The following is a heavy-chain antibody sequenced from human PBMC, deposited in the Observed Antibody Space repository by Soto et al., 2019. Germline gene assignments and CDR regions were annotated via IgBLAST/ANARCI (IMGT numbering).Heavy chain of an antibody. CDR1: GYTFPSYG. V-gene: IGHV1-18*01. J-gene: IGHJ4*02. CDR2: ISAYNGNT. CDR3: ARDRITIFGVVIGEFDY. Sequence: GASVKVSCKASGYTFPSYGISWVRQAPGQGLEWKGWISAYNGNTNYAQKLQGRVTMTTDTSTSTAYMELRSLRSDDTAVYYFARDRITIFGVVIGEFDYWGQGTLVTVSS. D-gene: IGHD3-3*01.